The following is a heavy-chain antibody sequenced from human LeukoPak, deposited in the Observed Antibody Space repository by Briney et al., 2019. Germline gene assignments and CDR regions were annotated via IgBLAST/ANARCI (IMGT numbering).Heavy chain of an antibody. CDR3: ARYQEYYYYYMDV. CDR2: ISSSSSYI. CDR1: GFTFSSYG. J-gene: IGHJ6*03. V-gene: IGHV3-21*01. Sequence: GRSLRLSCAASGFTFSSYGMHWVRQAPGKGLEWVSSISSSSSYIYYADSVKGRFTISRDNAKNSLYLQMNSLRAEDTAVYYCARYQEYYYYYMDVWGKGTTVTVSS.